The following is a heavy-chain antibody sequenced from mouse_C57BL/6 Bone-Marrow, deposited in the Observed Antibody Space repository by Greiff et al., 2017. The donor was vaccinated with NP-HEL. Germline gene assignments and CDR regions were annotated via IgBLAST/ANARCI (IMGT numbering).Heavy chain of an antibody. D-gene: IGHD3-1*01. J-gene: IGHJ3*01. V-gene: IGHV14-2*01. CDR2: IDPEDGDT. CDR3: ARRSARAVGFAY. CDR1: GFNIKDYY. Sequence: VQLQQSGAELVKPGASVKLSCTASGFNIKDYYMHWVKQRPEQGLEWIGRIDPEDGDTKYAPKFQGKATITVDTSSNTAYLQLLSLTSRDTAVYYCARRSARAVGFAYWGQGTLVTVSA.